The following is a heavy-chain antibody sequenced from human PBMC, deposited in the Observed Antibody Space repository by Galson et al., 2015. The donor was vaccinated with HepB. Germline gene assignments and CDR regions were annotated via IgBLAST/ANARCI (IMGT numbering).Heavy chain of an antibody. CDR3: ARAGQLVALGWGDYFDY. CDR2: ISGSGGST. Sequence: SLRLSCAASGFTFSSYAMSWVRQAPGKGLEWVSAISGSGGSTYYADSVKGRFTISRDNSKNTLYLQMNSLRAEDTAVYYCARAGQLVALGWGDYFDYWGQGTLVTVSS. J-gene: IGHJ4*02. CDR1: GFTFSSYA. V-gene: IGHV3-23*01. D-gene: IGHD6-13*01.